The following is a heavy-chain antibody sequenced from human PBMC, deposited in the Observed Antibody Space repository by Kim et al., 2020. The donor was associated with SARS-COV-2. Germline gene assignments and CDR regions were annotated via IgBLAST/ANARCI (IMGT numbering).Heavy chain of an antibody. Sequence: GGSTYYADSVKGRFTISRDNSKNTVNLQMNSLRAEDTAVFYCAINWNNDHWGQGILVTVSS. CDR2: GGST. D-gene: IGHD1-1*01. J-gene: IGHJ5*02. CDR3: AINWNNDH. V-gene: IGHV3-23*01.